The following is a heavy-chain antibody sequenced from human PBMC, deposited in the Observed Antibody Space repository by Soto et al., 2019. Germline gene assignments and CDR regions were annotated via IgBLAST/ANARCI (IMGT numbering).Heavy chain of an antibody. CDR3: ARYVFWSGYYTPRYYYYYMDV. V-gene: IGHV1-18*01. CDR2: ISAYNGNT. CDR1: GYTFTSYG. J-gene: IGHJ6*03. Sequence: ASVKVSCKASGYTFTSYGISWVRQAPGQGLEWMGWISAYNGNTNYAQKLQGRVTMTTDTSTSTAYMELRSLRSDVTAVYYCARYVFWSGYYTPRYYYYYMDVWGKGTTVTVSS. D-gene: IGHD3-3*01.